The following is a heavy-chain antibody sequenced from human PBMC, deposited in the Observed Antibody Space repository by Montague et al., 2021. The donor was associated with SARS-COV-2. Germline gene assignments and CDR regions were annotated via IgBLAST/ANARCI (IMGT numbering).Heavy chain of an antibody. V-gene: IGHV4-31*03. CDR3: ATSESFGAYSPFDY. J-gene: IGHJ4*02. CDR2: IYNSGST. Sequence: TLSLTCTVSGGSITANVYYWSWIRQHPGKGLEWIGNIYNSGSTNYNPSLKSRVSISLDTSKNQFSLNLRSVTAADTAVYYCATSESFGAYSPFDYWGRGTLVTVSS. CDR1: GGSITANVYY. D-gene: IGHD4-17*01.